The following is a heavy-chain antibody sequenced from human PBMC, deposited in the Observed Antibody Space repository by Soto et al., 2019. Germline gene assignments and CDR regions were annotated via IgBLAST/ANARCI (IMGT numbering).Heavy chain of an antibody. CDR2: IFPGGVNI. V-gene: IGHV1-46*01. D-gene: IGHD2-2*01. CDR1: GYGFTRHY. Sequence: ASVKVSCKAIGYGFTRHYIHWVRQAPGQGLEWMGTIFPGGVNIAYAQKFEGRVTMTKDTSTSTVYMEVNSLTPEDTAVYYCARIADCSITTCSFPSRFHIRGYYYYYGMDVWGQGTTVTVS. CDR3: ARIADCSITTCSFPSRFHIRGYYYYYGMDV. J-gene: IGHJ6*02.